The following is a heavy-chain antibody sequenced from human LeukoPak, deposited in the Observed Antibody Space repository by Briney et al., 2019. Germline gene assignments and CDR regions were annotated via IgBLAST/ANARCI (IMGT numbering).Heavy chain of an antibody. CDR1: GFTFSSYA. V-gene: IGHV3-23*01. CDR2: IRGSGGST. D-gene: IGHD3-22*01. Sequence: PGGSLRLSCAASGFTFSSYAMSWVRQAPGKGLEWVSAIRGSGGSTYYADSVKGRFTISRDNSNNTLYLQMNSLRAEDTAVYYCAKERVPYYYDSSGYSRYFDLWGRGTLVTVSS. J-gene: IGHJ2*01. CDR3: AKERVPYYYDSSGYSRYFDL.